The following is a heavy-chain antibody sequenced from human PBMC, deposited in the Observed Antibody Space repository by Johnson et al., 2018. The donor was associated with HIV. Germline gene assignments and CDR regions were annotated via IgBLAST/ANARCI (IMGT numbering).Heavy chain of an antibody. CDR1: GFTFNDYY. CDR3: ARSRNDACDI. Sequence: QVQLVESGGGLVQPGGSLRLSCAASGFTFNDYYMTWVRQAPGEGLEWVSYISSSGSAIYYADSVKGRFTMSRDNAKNSMFLQMNSLRADDTAVYYCARSRNDACDIWGQGTMVTVSS. CDR2: ISSSGSAI. V-gene: IGHV3-11*04. J-gene: IGHJ3*02.